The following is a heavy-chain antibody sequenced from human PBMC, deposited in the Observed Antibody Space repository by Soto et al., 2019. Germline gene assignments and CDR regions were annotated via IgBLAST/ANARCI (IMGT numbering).Heavy chain of an antibody. J-gene: IGHJ6*02. Sequence: GASVKVSCKASGGTFSSYAISWVRQAPGQGLEWMGGIIPIFGTANYAQKFQGRVTVTADESTSTAYMELSSLRSEDTAVYYCARVSEYSSGYYYENYYYYYGMDVWGQGTTVTVSS. V-gene: IGHV1-69*13. CDR3: ARVSEYSSGYYYENYYYYYGMDV. CDR1: GGTFSSYA. D-gene: IGHD3-22*01. CDR2: IIPIFGTA.